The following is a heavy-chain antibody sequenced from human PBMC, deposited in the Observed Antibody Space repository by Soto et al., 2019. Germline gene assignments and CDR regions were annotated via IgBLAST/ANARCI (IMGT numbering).Heavy chain of an antibody. Sequence: SGPTLVNPTQTLTLTCTFSGFSLSTSGVGVGWIRQPPGKALEWLAVIYWDDTKHYSPSLKSRLTITKDTSKNQEVLTMTNMDPVDTATYYCARESRFLEWLSLNWFDPWGQGTLVTVSS. CDR1: GFSLSTSGVG. V-gene: IGHV2-5*02. D-gene: IGHD3-3*01. J-gene: IGHJ5*02. CDR3: ARESRFLEWLSLNWFDP. CDR2: IYWDDTK.